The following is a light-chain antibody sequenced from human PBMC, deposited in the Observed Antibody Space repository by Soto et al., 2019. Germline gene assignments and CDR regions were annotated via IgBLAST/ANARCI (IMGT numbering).Light chain of an antibody. Sequence: QSALTQPPSASGSPGQSVTISCTGTSSDVGGYNYVSWYQQHPGKAPKLIIYEVTKRPSGVPDRFSGSKSGNTASLTVSELQADDEADYYCSSYAGSNNLFGGGTKLTV. CDR2: EVT. CDR3: SSYAGSNNL. V-gene: IGLV2-8*01. J-gene: IGLJ2*01. CDR1: SSDVGGYNY.